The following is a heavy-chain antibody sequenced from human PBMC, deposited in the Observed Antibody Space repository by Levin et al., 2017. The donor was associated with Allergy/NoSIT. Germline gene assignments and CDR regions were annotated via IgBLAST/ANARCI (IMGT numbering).Heavy chain of an antibody. CDR3: ARAEVGSEH. D-gene: IGHD3-10*01. CDR1: GGSIRSGSYY. Sequence: SPTLSLTCQVSGGSIRSGSYYWSWIRQPAAKGLEWIGRIYSSGSANYNPSLKSRVTISVDTSKNQFSLKLSSVTAADTAVYYCARAEVGSEHWGQGTLVTVSS. CDR2: IYSSGSA. J-gene: IGHJ4*02. V-gene: IGHV4-61*02.